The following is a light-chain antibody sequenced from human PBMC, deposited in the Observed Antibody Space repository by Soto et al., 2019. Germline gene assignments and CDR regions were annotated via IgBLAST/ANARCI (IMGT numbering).Light chain of an antibody. CDR1: QSLLHSNGYNY. CDR2: LGS. CDR3: MQALQTPIFT. Sequence: DIVMTQSPLSLPVTPGEPASISCRSGQSLLHSNGYNYLDWYLQKPGQSPRLLIYLGSNRASGVPDRFSGSGSGTDFTLKISRVEAEDVGVYYCMQALQTPIFTFGPGTKVDIK. J-gene: IGKJ3*01. V-gene: IGKV2-28*01.